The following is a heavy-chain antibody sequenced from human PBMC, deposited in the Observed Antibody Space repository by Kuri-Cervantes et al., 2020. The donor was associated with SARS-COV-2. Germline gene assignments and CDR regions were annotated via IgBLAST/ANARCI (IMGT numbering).Heavy chain of an antibody. CDR3: AKDGQRGIAVAGLKS. CDR2: IRYDGSNK. D-gene: IGHD6-19*01. V-gene: IGHV3-30*02. CDR1: GFTFSSYG. J-gene: IGHJ4*02. Sequence: GESLKISCAASGFTFSSYGMHWVRQAPGKGLKWVAFIRYDGSNKYYADSAKGRFTISRDNSKNTLYLQMNSLRAEDTAVYYCAKDGQRGIAVAGLKSWGQGTPVTVSS.